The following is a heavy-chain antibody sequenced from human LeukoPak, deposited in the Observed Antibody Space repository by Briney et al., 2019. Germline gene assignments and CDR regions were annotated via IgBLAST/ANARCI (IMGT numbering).Heavy chain of an antibody. Sequence: SETLSLTCTVSGGSINSYYWSWIRQPPGKGLEWIGYIYYSGSTNYNPSLKSRVTISVDTSKNQFSLKLSSVTAADTAVYYCARGGGYYSVFDYWGQGTLVTVSS. D-gene: IGHD3-22*01. CDR1: GGSINSYY. CDR2: IYYSGST. J-gene: IGHJ4*02. V-gene: IGHV4-59*01. CDR3: ARGGGYYSVFDY.